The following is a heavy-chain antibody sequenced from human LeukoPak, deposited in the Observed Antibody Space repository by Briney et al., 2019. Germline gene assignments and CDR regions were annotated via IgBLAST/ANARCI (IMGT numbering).Heavy chain of an antibody. J-gene: IGHJ5*02. Sequence: SETLSLTCTVSGGSISSYYWSWIRQPPGKGLEWIGYIYSSGSTNYNPSLKSRVTISVDTSKKQFSLKLTSVTAADTAVYYCARDSGSYPHWFAPWGQGTLVTVSS. D-gene: IGHD1-26*01. CDR3: ARDSGSYPHWFAP. V-gene: IGHV4-59*01. CDR1: GGSISSYY. CDR2: IYSSGST.